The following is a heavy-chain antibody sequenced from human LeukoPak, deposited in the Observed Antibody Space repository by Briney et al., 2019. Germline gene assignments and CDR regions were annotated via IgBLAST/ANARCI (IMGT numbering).Heavy chain of an antibody. J-gene: IGHJ4*02. CDR2: IDQSGTT. D-gene: IGHD3-10*01. CDR1: GGSISSYY. Sequence: TSETLSLTCTVSGGSISSYYWSWIRQPPGKGLEWIGEIDQSGTTNYNPSLKSLVSISVDTSKKQFALTLTSMTAADTAVYYCARVPHYYFGYGYFDSWGQGTLVTVSS. CDR3: ARVPHYYFGYGYFDS. V-gene: IGHV4-34*01.